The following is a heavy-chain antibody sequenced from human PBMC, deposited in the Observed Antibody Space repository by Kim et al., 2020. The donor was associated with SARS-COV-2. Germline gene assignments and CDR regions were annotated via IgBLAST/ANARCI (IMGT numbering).Heavy chain of an antibody. J-gene: IGHJ4*01. V-gene: IGHV1-46*01. CDR3: AREVLRSVGVANRGNFDY. CDR2: INPNSGIT. Sequence: ASVKVSCKASGYTFTSYHIHWVRQAPGQGLEWMGIINPNSGITAYPQKFQGRVTLTRDTSTSTVYMELSSLRSEDTALYYCAREVLRSVGVANRGNFDYW. D-gene: IGHD6-19*01. CDR1: GYTFTSYH.